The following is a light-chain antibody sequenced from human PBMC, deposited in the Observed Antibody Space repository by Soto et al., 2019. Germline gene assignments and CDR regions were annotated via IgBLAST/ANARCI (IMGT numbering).Light chain of an antibody. J-gene: IGLJ2*01. Sequence: QSVLTQPPSVSGAPGQRVTISCTGSSSNIGAGYDVHWYQQLPGTAPKLLIYGNSNRPSGVPDRFSGSKSGTSASLAITGLQAEDEADYYCHSYDISLSGQGVFGGGTQLTVL. CDR3: HSYDISLSGQGV. V-gene: IGLV1-40*01. CDR1: SSNIGAGYD. CDR2: GNS.